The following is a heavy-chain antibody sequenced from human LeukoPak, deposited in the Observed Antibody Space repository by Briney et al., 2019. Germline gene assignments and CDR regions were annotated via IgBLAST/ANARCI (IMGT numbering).Heavy chain of an antibody. CDR3: ARGRGQWYFDL. V-gene: IGHV3-33*01. J-gene: IGHJ2*01. CDR2: IWFDGSNK. Sequence: GGSLRLSCAASGLTFSSYGMHWVRQAPGQGLEWVAAIWFDGSNKYYVDSVKGRFTISRDKSKNTLYLQMNSLRAEDTAVYHCARGRGQWYFDLWGRGTLVTVSS. D-gene: IGHD3-10*01. CDR1: GLTFSSYG.